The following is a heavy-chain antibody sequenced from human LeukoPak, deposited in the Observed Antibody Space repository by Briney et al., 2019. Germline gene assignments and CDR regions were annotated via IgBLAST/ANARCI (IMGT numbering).Heavy chain of an antibody. V-gene: IGHV3-9*01. CDR1: GLTFDDYA. CDR3: AKALGQMGDY. D-gene: IGHD2-8*01. Sequence: PGGSLRLSCAASGLTFDDYAMHWVRHAPGKGLEWVSGISWKSGSIGYADSVKGRFTISRDNAKNSLYLQMNSLRAEDTALYYCAKALGQMGDYWGQGTLVTVSS. CDR2: ISWKSGSI. J-gene: IGHJ4*02.